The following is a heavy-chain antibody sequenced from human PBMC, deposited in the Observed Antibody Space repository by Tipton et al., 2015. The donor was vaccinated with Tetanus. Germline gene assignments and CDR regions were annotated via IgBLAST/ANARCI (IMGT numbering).Heavy chain of an antibody. CDR2: INTKRGRP. CDR1: GYTFNSYA. J-gene: IGHJ4*02. CDR3: ARGHPDFDGDWA. V-gene: IGHV7-4-1*02. Sequence: QLVQSGSEWKEPGASVSVSCKASGYTFNSYAINWVRQTPGQGLEWMGWINTKRGRPTSAQGFTGRFVFSLDTSVSTAYLQIITLKADDTAIYYVARGHPDFDGDWAGGQGTLVAVST. D-gene: IGHD4-17*01.